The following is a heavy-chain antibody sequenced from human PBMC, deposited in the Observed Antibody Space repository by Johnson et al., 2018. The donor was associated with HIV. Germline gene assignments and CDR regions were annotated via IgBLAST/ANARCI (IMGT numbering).Heavy chain of an antibody. Sequence: VQLVESGGGLVQPGGSLRLSCAASGFPFRDSAMHWVRQAPGRGMEWLAVIIFDGVYKHHAESVRGRFTISRDNSKATLYLQMNSLRAEDTAVYYCATVVVITQDAFDIWGQGTVVTVSS. CDR1: GFPFRDSA. V-gene: IGHV3-30-3*01. D-gene: IGHD3-22*01. CDR2: IIFDGVYK. J-gene: IGHJ3*02. CDR3: ATVVVITQDAFDI.